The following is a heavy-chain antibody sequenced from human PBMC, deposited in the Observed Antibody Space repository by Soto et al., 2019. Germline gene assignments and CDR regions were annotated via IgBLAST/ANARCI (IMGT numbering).Heavy chain of an antibody. CDR3: ARTAYYYDSSGYLYYFDY. D-gene: IGHD3-22*01. Sequence: SETLSLTCTVSGGSISSYYWSWIRQPPGKGLEWIGYIYNSGSTNHNPSLKSRVTISVDTSKNQFSLKLSSVTAADTAVYYCARTAYYYDSSGYLYYFDYWGQGTLVTVSS. CDR2: IYNSGST. V-gene: IGHV4-59*01. J-gene: IGHJ4*02. CDR1: GGSISSYY.